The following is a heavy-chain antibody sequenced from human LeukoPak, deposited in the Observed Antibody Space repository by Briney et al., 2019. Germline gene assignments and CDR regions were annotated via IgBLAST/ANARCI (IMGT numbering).Heavy chain of an antibody. CDR2: ISYDGSNK. J-gene: IGHJ4*02. D-gene: IGHD6-13*01. CDR3: AKTLEPQQLVPPTFDY. Sequence: GRSLRLSCAASGFTFSSYGMHWVRQAPGKGLEWVAVISYDGSNKYYADSVKGRFTISRDNSKNTLYLQMNSLRAEDTAVYYCAKTLEPQQLVPPTFDYWGQGTLVTVSS. CDR1: GFTFSSYG. V-gene: IGHV3-30*18.